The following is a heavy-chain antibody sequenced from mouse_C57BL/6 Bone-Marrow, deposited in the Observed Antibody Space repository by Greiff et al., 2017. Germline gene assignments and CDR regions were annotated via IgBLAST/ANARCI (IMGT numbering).Heavy chain of an antibody. CDR3: ANLYDYDEDWFAY. V-gene: IGHV5-17*01. J-gene: IGHJ3*01. Sequence: DVKLVESGGGLVKPGGSLKLSCAASGFTFSDYGMHWVRQAPEKGLEWVAYISSGSSTIYYADTLKGRFTISRDNGTNTLFLQMTSLRSEDTAMYYCANLYDYDEDWFAYWGQGTLVTVSA. CDR2: ISSGSSTI. CDR1: GFTFSDYG. D-gene: IGHD2-4*01.